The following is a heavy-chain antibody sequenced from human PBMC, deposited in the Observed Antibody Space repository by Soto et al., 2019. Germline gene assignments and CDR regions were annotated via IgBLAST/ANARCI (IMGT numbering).Heavy chain of an antibody. Sequence: QITLNESGPTQVKPRQTLTLTCTFSGFSLTTSGVGVGWIRQSPGKAPEWLALIYWDDDKRYSPSLKSRLTITKDTSTTQVVLTMADLEPADTATYYCAHRVLRTVFGLVTTTAIYFDSWGQGTPVAVSS. V-gene: IGHV2-5*02. J-gene: IGHJ4*02. CDR3: AHRVLRTVFGLVTTTAIYFDS. CDR1: GFSLTTSGVG. CDR2: IYWDDDK. D-gene: IGHD3-3*01.